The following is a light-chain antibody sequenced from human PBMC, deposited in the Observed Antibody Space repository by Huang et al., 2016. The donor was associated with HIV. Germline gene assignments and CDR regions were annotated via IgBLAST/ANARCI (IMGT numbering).Light chain of an antibody. J-gene: IGKJ3*01. V-gene: IGKV3-20*01. Sequence: EIVLTQSPGTLSLSPGERATLSCRASQSVTSNYLAWYLQKPGQAPTLLLYGASSRATDIPDRFSGSGSGTDVTLTISRLEPEDFAVYYCHQYGSPPFTFGPGTKVDIK. CDR3: HQYGSPPFT. CDR1: QSVTSNY. CDR2: GAS.